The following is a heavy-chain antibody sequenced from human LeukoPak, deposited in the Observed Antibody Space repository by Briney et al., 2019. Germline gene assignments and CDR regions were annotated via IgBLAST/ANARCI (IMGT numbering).Heavy chain of an antibody. Sequence: PGRSLRLSCAASGFTFSSYSMNWVRQAPGKGLEWVSSISSSSSYIYYADSVKGRFTISRDNAKNSLYLQMNSLRAEDTAVYYCARDRVRFLEWSDAFDIWGQGTMVTVSS. CDR3: ARDRVRFLEWSDAFDI. V-gene: IGHV3-21*01. J-gene: IGHJ3*02. D-gene: IGHD3-3*01. CDR1: GFTFSSYS. CDR2: ISSSSSYI.